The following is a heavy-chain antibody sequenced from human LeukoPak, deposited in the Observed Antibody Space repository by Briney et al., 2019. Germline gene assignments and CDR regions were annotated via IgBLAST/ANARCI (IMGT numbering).Heavy chain of an antibody. CDR3: ARWRGHIVLMVYAISGFDP. CDR2: IYHSGST. J-gene: IGHJ5*02. Sequence: SETLCLTCTVSGYSISSGYYWGWIRQPPGKGLEWIGSIYHSGSTYYNPSLKSRVTISVDTSKNQFSLKLSSVTAADTAVYYCARWRGHIVLMVYAISGFDPWGQGTLVTVSS. V-gene: IGHV4-38-2*02. CDR1: GYSISSGYY. D-gene: IGHD2-8*01.